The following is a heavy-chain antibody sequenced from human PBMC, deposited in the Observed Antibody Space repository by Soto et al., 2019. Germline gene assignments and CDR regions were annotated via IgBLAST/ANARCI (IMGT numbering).Heavy chain of an antibody. Sequence: PWGSLRLSCTASGFIFIDYGMQWVRQAPGKGLEWLAFIWHDGSKKYYADSLKGRFTISRDNSKNTMYLQMSSPTVEDTAVYYCASQAFDYWGQGTLVTVSS. CDR3: ASQAFDY. V-gene: IGHV3-33*01. CDR1: GFIFIDYG. CDR2: IWHDGSKK. J-gene: IGHJ4*02.